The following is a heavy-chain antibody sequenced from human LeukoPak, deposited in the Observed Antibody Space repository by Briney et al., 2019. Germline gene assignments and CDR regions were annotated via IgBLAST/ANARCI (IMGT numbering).Heavy chain of an antibody. Sequence: PSETLSLTCTVSGASISSSSYYWGWIRQPPGKGLEWIGSVYYSGSTYYNPSLKSRVTISVDTSKNQFSLKLSSVTAADTAVYYCARGSRSSWYRDGNWFDPWGQGTLVTVSS. CDR3: ARGSRSSWYRDGNWFDP. CDR2: VYYSGST. CDR1: GASISSSSYY. J-gene: IGHJ5*02. D-gene: IGHD6-13*01. V-gene: IGHV4-39*01.